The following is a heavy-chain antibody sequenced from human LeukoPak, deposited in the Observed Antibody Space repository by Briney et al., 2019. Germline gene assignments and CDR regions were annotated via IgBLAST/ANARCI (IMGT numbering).Heavy chain of an antibody. Sequence: SETLSLTCAVSGYSISSGYYWGWIRQPPGKGLEWIGSIYHSGSTYYNPSLRSRVTISVDTSKNQFSLKLSSVTAADTAVYYCARALRFLEWSRGGYYFDYWGQGTLVTVSS. J-gene: IGHJ4*02. CDR3: ARALRFLEWSRGGYYFDY. V-gene: IGHV4-38-2*01. D-gene: IGHD3-3*01. CDR1: GYSISSGYY. CDR2: IYHSGST.